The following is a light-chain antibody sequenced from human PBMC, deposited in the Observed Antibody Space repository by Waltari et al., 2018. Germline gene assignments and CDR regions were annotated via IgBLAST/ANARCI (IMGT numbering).Light chain of an antibody. CDR2: EVS. CDR3: ASYAGNNNYV. Sequence: QSALTQPPSASGSPGQSVTISCTGTSSDIGAYNYVSWHQMHPGKAPKLLIYEVSNGPSGVPDRFSGSKSGNTASLTVSGLQAEDEAEYFCASYAGNNNYVFGSGTKVTVL. J-gene: IGLJ1*01. V-gene: IGLV2-8*01. CDR1: SSDIGAYNY.